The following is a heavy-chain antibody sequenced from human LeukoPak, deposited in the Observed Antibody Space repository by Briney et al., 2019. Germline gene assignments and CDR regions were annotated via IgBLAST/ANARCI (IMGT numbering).Heavy chain of an antibody. CDR1: GFTFSDYY. CDR3: ARGSSGYYYVY. V-gene: IGHV3-11*05. D-gene: IGHD3-22*01. J-gene: IGHJ6*02. Sequence: PGGSLRLSCAASGFTFSDYYMSWIRQAPGKGLEWVSYISSSSSYTNYADSVKGRFTISRDNAKNSLYLQMNSLRAEDTAVYYCARGSSGYYYVYWGQGTTVTVSS. CDR2: ISSSSSYT.